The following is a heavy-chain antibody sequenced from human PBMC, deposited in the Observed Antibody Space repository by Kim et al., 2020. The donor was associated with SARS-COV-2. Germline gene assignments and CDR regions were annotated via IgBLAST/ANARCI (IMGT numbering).Heavy chain of an antibody. CDR1: GYTFTSYA. CDR2: INAGNGNT. J-gene: IGHJ4*02. D-gene: IGHD3-16*01. Sequence: ASVKVSCKASGYTFTSYAMHWVRQAPGQRLEWMGCINAGNGNTKYSQKFQGRVTITRDTYASTAYMELSSLRSEDTAVYYCARVWGLYYFDYWGQGTLVTVSS. V-gene: IGHV1-3*01. CDR3: ARVWGLYYFDY.